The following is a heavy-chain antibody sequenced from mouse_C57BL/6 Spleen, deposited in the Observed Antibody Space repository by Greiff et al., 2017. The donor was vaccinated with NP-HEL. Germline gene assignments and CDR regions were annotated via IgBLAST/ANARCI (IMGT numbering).Heavy chain of an antibody. CDR2: IDPSDSYT. Sequence: QVQLQQPGAELVKPGASVKLSCKASGYTFTSYWMQWVKQRPGQGLEWIGEIDPSDSYTNYTQKFKGKATLTVATSSSTAYMQLSSLTSEDSAVYYCARRGGYYYGSSYNFDYWGQGTTLTVSS. CDR1: GYTFTSYW. V-gene: IGHV1-50*01. D-gene: IGHD1-1*01. J-gene: IGHJ2*01. CDR3: ARRGGYYYGSSYNFDY.